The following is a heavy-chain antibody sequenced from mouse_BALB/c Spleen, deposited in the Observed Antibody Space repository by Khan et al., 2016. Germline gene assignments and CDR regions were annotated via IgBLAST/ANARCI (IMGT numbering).Heavy chain of an antibody. D-gene: IGHD1-1*01. Sequence: EVKLLESGGGLVHPGGSLKLSCAASGFDFSRYWMSWVRQAPGKGLEWIGEINPDSYTINYTPSLKDKFIISRDNAKNTLYLQMSKVRSEDTALYYCVRAGYYGYLAYWGQGTLVTVSA. V-gene: IGHV4-1*02. CDR1: GFDFSRYW. CDR2: INPDSYTI. CDR3: VRAGYYGYLAY. J-gene: IGHJ3*01.